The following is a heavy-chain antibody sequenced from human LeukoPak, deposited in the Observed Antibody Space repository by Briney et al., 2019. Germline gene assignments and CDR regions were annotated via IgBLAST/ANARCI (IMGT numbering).Heavy chain of an antibody. CDR1: GCSFSGYA. J-gene: IGHJ4*02. V-gene: IGHV3-23*01. D-gene: IGHD2-15*01. CDR2: ISDSGATT. CDR3: AKDLYCSAGSCYSDY. Sequence: GGSLRLSCAASGCSFSGYAMSWVRQAPGKGLEWVSGISDSGATTYYADSVKGRFTISRDNSKNTLYLQMNSLRAEDTAVYYCAKDLYCSAGSCYSDYWGQGTLLTVSS.